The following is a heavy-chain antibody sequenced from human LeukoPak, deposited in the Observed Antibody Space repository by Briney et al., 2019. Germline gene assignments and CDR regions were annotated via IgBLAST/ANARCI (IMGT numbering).Heavy chain of an antibody. CDR3: ARHQDRYDFWSGYEGRWFDP. CDR1: GGSISSHY. V-gene: IGHV4-4*09. Sequence: SETLSLTCTVSGGSISSHYWSWIRQPPGKGLEWIGYIYTSGSTNYNPSLKSRVTISVDTSKNQFSLKLSSVTAADTAVYYCARHQDRYDFWSGYEGRWFDPWGQGTLVTVSS. D-gene: IGHD3-3*01. CDR2: IYTSGST. J-gene: IGHJ5*02.